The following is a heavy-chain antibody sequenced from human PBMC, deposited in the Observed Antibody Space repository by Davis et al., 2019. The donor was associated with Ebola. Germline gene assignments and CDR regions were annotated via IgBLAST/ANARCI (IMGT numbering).Heavy chain of an antibody. J-gene: IGHJ4*02. CDR3: ARGITMIVPSYFDY. Sequence: AASVKVSCKASGYTFTSYGISWVRQAPGQGLEWMGWISAYNGNTNYAQKLQGRVTMTTDTSTNTAYMELRSLRSDDTAVYYCARGITMIVPSYFDYWGQGTLVTVSS. CDR1: GYTFTSYG. V-gene: IGHV1-18*01. CDR2: ISAYNGNT. D-gene: IGHD3-22*01.